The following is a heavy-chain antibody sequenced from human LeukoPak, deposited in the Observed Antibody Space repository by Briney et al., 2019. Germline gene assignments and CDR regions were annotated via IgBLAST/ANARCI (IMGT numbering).Heavy chain of an antibody. D-gene: IGHD3-10*01. CDR3: AKDRSGQSDY. CDR2: ISGSGGST. Sequence: GGSLRLSCAASGFTFSSYAMSWVRQAPGKGLDWVSAISGSGGSTYYADSVKGQFTISRDNSKNTLYLQMNSLRAEDTAVYYCAKDRSGQSDYWGQGTLVTVSS. CDR1: GFTFSSYA. J-gene: IGHJ4*02. V-gene: IGHV3-23*01.